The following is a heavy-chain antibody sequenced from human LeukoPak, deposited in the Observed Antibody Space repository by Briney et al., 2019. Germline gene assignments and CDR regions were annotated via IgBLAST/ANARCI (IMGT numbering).Heavy chain of an antibody. CDR1: GYTFTGYY. Sequence: ASVKVSCKASGYTFTGYYMHWVRQAPGQGLEWMGWINPNSGGTNYAQKFQGRVTMTRDTSTSTAYMELSSLRSDDTAVYFCARGLRGTGDSSSWYWFDPWGQGTLVTVSS. D-gene: IGHD6-13*01. CDR3: ARGLRGTGDSSSWYWFDP. J-gene: IGHJ5*02. V-gene: IGHV1-2*02. CDR2: INPNSGGT.